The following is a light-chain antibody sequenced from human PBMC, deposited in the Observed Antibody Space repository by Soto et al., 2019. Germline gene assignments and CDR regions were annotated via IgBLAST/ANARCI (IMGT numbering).Light chain of an antibody. CDR2: GAS. CDR1: QSISNY. CDR3: QQSYSTPIT. Sequence: DIQMTQSPSSLSASVGDRVTITCRASQSISNYLNWYQQTSGKAPKLLIFGASNLQSGVPSRFSGSGSGTDSTLTISSLQPEDFATFYCQQSYSTPITFGQGIRLEIK. J-gene: IGKJ5*01. V-gene: IGKV1-39*01.